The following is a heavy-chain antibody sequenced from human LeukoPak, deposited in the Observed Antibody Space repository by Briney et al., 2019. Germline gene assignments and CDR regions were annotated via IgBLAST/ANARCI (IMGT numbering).Heavy chain of an antibody. CDR2: IRSKANSYAT. J-gene: IGHJ4*02. V-gene: IGHV3-73*01. Sequence: PGGSLRLSCAASGFTFSGSAMHWVRQASGKGLEWVGRIRSKANSYATAYAASVKGRFTISRDDSKNTAYLQMNSLKTEDTAVYYCTVSYYYDSSGYYFPFDYWGQGTLVTVSS. D-gene: IGHD3-22*01. CDR3: TVSYYYDSSGYYFPFDY. CDR1: GFTFSGSA.